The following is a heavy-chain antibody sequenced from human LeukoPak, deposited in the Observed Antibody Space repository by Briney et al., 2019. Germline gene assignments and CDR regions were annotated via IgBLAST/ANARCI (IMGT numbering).Heavy chain of an antibody. CDR3: AVAYDSSGYYYLGIDY. Sequence: SVNVSCTASGGTFSSYAISWVRQAPGQGLEWMGGIIPIFGTANYAQKFQGRVTITADESTSTAYMELSSLRSEDTAVYYCAVAYDSSGYYYLGIDYWGQGTLVTVSS. V-gene: IGHV1-69*13. CDR1: GGTFSSYA. D-gene: IGHD3-22*01. J-gene: IGHJ4*02. CDR2: IIPIFGTA.